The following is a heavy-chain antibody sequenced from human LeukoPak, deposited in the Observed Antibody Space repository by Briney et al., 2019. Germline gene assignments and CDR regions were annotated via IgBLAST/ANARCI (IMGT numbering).Heavy chain of an antibody. V-gene: IGHV1-18*01. CDR1: GYTFTSYG. J-gene: IGHJ4*02. D-gene: IGHD3-22*01. Sequence: EASVKVSCKASGYTFTSYGISWVRQAPGQGLEWMGWISAYNGNTNYAQKLQGRVTMTTDTSTSTAYMELRSLRSDDTAVYYCARDDGLLNYYDSSGYYYWDYRGQGTLVTVSS. CDR3: ARDDGLLNYYDSSGYYYWDY. CDR2: ISAYNGNT.